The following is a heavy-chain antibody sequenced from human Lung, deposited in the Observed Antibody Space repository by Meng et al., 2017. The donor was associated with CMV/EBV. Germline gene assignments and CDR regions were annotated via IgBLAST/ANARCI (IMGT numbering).Heavy chain of an antibody. CDR2: IWSDGSAT. V-gene: IGHV3-30*02. D-gene: IGHD3-3*01. Sequence: GGSLRLSCTASGLTFSNHGMHWVRQAPGKGLEWVAFIWSDGSATYYADSVRGRFTISRDNSKNTVYLQMNSLRTEDTAVYSCAKDKGVRYLEWFSVRGQKTXVTVSS. J-gene: IGHJ4*02. CDR1: GLTFSNHG. CDR3: AKDKGVRYLEWFSV.